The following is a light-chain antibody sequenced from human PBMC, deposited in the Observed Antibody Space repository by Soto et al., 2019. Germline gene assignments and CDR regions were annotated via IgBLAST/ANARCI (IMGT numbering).Light chain of an antibody. CDR3: QQRISWPPT. CDR2: DAS. V-gene: IGKV3-11*01. J-gene: IGKJ5*01. Sequence: EIVLTQSPATLSSSPGERATVSCRASQSVSIYLAWYQQKPGQAPRLLLYDASNRATGIPARFSGSGSGADFTLTISSLEPEDFAVYYCQQRISWPPTFGQGTRLEIK. CDR1: QSVSIY.